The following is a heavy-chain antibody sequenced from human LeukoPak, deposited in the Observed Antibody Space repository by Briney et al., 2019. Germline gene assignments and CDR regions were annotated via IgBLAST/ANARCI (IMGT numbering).Heavy chain of an antibody. V-gene: IGHV6-1*01. CDR3: ARGAVRGVMSFYYMDV. CDR2: TYYRSKWYN. J-gene: IGHJ6*03. D-gene: IGHD3-10*01. Sequence: SQTLSLTCAISGDSVSSNSAAWNWIRQSPSRGLEWLGRTYYRSKWYNDYAVSVKSRITINPDTSKNQFSLQLNSVTPEDTAVYYCARGAVRGVMSFYYMDVWGKGTTVTVSS. CDR1: GDSVSSNSAA.